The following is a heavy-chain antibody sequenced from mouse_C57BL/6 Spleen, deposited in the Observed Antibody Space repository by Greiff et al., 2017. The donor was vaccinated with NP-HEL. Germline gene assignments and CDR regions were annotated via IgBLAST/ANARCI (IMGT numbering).Heavy chain of an antibody. CDR2: IRNKANGYTT. CDR3: ARYPLTRAMDY. D-gene: IGHD4-1*01. CDR1: GFTFTDYY. J-gene: IGHJ4*01. Sequence: EVHLVESGGGLVQPGGSLSLSCAASGFTFTDYYMSWVRQPPGKALEWLGFIRNKANGYTTEYSASVKGRFTISRDNAQSILYRQMNALRAEDSATYYCARYPLTRAMDYWGQGTSVTVSS. V-gene: IGHV7-3*01.